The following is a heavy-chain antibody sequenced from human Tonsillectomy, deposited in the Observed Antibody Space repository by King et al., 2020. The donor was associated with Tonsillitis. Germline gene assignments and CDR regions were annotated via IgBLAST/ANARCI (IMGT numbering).Heavy chain of an antibody. CDR3: ARDYTDYYVSSGYQPGGY. CDR1: GGTFSSYA. Sequence: VQLVQSGAEVKKPGSSVKVSCKASGGTFSSYAFSWVRQAPGQGLEWMGGIIPIFGTANYAQKFQGRVTITADESTSTAYMELSSLRSEDTAVYYCARDYTDYYVSSGYQPGGYWGQGTLVTVSS. CDR2: IIPIFGTA. D-gene: IGHD3-22*01. V-gene: IGHV1-69*01. J-gene: IGHJ4*02.